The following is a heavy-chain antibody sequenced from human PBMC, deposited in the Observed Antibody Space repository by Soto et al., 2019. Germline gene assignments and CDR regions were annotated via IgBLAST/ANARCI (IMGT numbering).Heavy chain of an antibody. CDR2: ISSSSSTI. V-gene: IGHV3-48*02. J-gene: IGHJ4*02. D-gene: IGHD3-22*01. CDR3: ARAAYYDMGYFAY. CDR1: GFTFSTYS. Sequence: GGSLRLSCAASGFTFSTYSMNWVRQAPGKGLEWVSYISSSSSTIYYADSVKGRFTISRDNAKNSLYLQMHSLRDEDTAVYYCARAAYYDMGYFAYGGQGTLVTVSS.